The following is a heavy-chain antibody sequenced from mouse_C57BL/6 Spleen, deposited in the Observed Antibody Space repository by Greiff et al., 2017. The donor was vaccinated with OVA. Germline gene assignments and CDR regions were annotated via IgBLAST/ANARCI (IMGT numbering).Heavy chain of an antibody. V-gene: IGHV3-1*01. J-gene: IGHJ2*01. CDR1: GYSITSGYD. CDR2: LSYSGST. Sequence: EVQGVESGPGMVKPSQSLSLTCTVTGYSITSGYDWHWIRHFPGNKLEWMGYLSYSGSTNYNPSLKSRISITHDTSKNHFFLKLNSVTTEDTATYYCAREGLRRGFDYWGQGTTLTVSS. D-gene: IGHD2-4*01. CDR3: AREGLRRGFDY.